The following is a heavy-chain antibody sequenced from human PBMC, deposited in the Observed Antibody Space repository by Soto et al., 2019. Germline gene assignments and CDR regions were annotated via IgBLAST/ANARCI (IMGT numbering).Heavy chain of an antibody. V-gene: IGHV4-30-2*01. J-gene: IGHJ5*02. CDR1: GGSINSGDYS. CDR2: IYHTGTT. CDR3: ARVEVPESSSGLLSGP. D-gene: IGHD6-19*01. Sequence: PSETLSLTCTVSGGSINSGDYSWTWIRQPPGKGLEWIGYIYHTGTTYYNMSLKSRVTISVDRSKNQFSLKLTSVTAADTAVYYCARVEVPESSSGLLSGPWGQGTLVTVSS.